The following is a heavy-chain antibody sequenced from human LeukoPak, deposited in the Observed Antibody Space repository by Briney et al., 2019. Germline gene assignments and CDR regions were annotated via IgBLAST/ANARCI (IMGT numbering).Heavy chain of an antibody. V-gene: IGHV1-69*13. Sequence: SVKVSCKASGGTFSSYAISWVRQAPGQGLEWMGGIIPIFGTANYAQKFQGRVTITADESTSTAYMELSSLRSEDTAVYYCAREGRLSLDAFDIWGQGTMVTVSS. J-gene: IGHJ3*02. CDR2: IIPIFGTA. D-gene: IGHD2-15*01. CDR3: AREGRLSLDAFDI. CDR1: GGTFSSYA.